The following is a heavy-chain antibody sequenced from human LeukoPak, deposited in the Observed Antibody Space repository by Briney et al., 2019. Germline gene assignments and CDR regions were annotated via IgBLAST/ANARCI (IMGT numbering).Heavy chain of an antibody. V-gene: IGHV3-23*01. CDR2: ISGRSSST. CDR3: ARGGSYLSAFDI. D-gene: IGHD1-26*01. CDR1: GFIFNNYG. J-gene: IGHJ3*02. Sequence: GGTLKLSCAASGFIFNNYGMNWVRQAPGKGLEWVSGISGRSSSTYYADSVKGRFTISRDNSKNTLYLQMNSLRAEDTAVYYCARGGSYLSAFDIWGQGTMVTVSS.